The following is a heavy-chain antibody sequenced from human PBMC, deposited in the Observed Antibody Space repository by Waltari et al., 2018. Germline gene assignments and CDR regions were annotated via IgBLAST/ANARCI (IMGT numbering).Heavy chain of an antibody. Sequence: VESGGGLVQPGGSLRLPCEASGFTFSNYWMCWVRQVPGKGLVWVSTITSDGSRTRYADSVKGRFTISGDNAKNTLYFQTNSLRAEDTAVYYCASHRPGGYGMDVWGHGTTVTVSS. CDR2: ITSDGSRT. CDR1: GFTFSNYW. J-gene: IGHJ6*02. V-gene: IGHV3-74*01. D-gene: IGHD2-15*01. CDR3: ASHRPGGYGMDV.